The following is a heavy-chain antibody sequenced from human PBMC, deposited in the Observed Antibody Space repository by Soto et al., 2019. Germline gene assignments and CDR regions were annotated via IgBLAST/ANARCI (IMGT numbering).Heavy chain of an antibody. J-gene: IGHJ5*02. V-gene: IGHV4-30-4*01. Sequence: SETLSLTCTVSGGSISSGDYYWSWIRQPPGKGLEWIGYIYYSGSTYYNPSLKSRVTISVDTSKNQFSLKLSSVTAADTAVYYCARTSIGYCSGGSCYDPNWFDPWGQGTLVTVSS. CDR2: IYYSGST. CDR3: ARTSIGYCSGGSCYDPNWFDP. D-gene: IGHD2-15*01. CDR1: GGSISSGDYY.